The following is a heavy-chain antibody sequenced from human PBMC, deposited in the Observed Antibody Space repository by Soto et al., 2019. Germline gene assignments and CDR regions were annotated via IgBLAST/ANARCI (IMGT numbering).Heavy chain of an antibody. V-gene: IGHV3-11*06. CDR2: ITSSRSNFT. D-gene: IGHD5-12*01. J-gene: IGHJ4*02. Sequence: QVQLVESGGGLVKPGGSLRLSCAASGFTFSDYYMSWIRQAPGKGLEWVSYITSSRSNFTNYADSVKGRFTISRDNAKNSVYLQMDTLRVEDTAVYYCVRDRGYSGFFYWGQGALGTV. CDR3: VRDRGYSGFFY. CDR1: GFTFSDYY.